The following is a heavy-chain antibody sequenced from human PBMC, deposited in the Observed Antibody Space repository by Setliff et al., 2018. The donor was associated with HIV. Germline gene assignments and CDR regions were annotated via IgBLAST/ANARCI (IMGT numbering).Heavy chain of an antibody. Sequence: PSETLSLTCTVSDASINSYYWNWIRQPPGKGLEWIGFIFASGDTKYNPSLQSRVSMSIDTSKNQFSLKLRSVTAADTAIYYCGRENPGDYWGQGTLVTVSS. CDR3: GRENPGDY. V-gene: IGHV4-4*09. D-gene: IGHD3-10*01. J-gene: IGHJ4*02. CDR2: IFASGDT. CDR1: DASINSYY.